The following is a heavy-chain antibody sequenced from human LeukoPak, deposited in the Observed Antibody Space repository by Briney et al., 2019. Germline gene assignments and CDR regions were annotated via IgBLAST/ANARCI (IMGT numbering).Heavy chain of an antibody. Sequence: QPGGSLRLSCAASGFTFSDYVMGWVRQAPGKGLEWVSGISDSGGSTYYADSVKGRFTISRDNSKNTLYLQMNSLRAEDTAVYYCAREGWGYYYDSSGYLGWYFDLWGRGTLVTVSS. CDR1: GFTFSDYV. CDR2: ISDSGGST. D-gene: IGHD3-22*01. CDR3: AREGWGYYYDSSGYLGWYFDL. V-gene: IGHV3-23*01. J-gene: IGHJ2*01.